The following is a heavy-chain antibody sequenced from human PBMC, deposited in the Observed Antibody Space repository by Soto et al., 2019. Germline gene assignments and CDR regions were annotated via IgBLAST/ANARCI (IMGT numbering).Heavy chain of an antibody. CDR2: INSDGSST. J-gene: IGHJ6*02. D-gene: IGHD6-19*01. CDR1: GFTFSSYW. CDR3: ARVSGSGWSSYYYYGMDV. V-gene: IGHV3-74*01. Sequence: GGSLRLSCAASGFTFSSYWMHWVRQAPGKGLVWVSRINSDGSSTSYADSVKGRFTISRDNAKNTLYLQMNSLRAEDTAVYYCARVSGSGWSSYYYYGMDVWGQGTTVTVYS.